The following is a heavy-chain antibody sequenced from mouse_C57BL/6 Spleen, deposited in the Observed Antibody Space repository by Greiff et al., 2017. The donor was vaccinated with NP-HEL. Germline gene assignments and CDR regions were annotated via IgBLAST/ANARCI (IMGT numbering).Heavy chain of an antibody. D-gene: IGHD2-1*01. CDR2: INPNNGGT. J-gene: IGHJ2*01. V-gene: IGHV1-26*01. CDR3: ARDYGNSYYFDY. CDR1: GYTFTDYY. Sequence: EVQLQQSGPELVKPGASVKISCKASGYTFTDYYMNWVKQSHGKSLEWIGDINPNNGGTSYNQKFKGKATLTVDKSSSTAYMELRSLTSEDSAVYYWARDYGNSYYFDYWGQGTTLTVSS.